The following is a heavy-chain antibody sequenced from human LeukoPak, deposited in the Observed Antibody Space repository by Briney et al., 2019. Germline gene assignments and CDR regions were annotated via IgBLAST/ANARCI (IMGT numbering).Heavy chain of an antibody. CDR2: ISAYNGNT. D-gene: IGHD3-10*01. J-gene: IGHJ5*02. V-gene: IGHV1-18*01. CDR1: GYTFTSYG. Sequence: ASVKVSCKASGYTFTSYGISWVRQAPGQGLEWMGWISAYNGNTNYAQKLQGRVTMTTDTSTSTAYMELRSLRSDDTAVYYCARGSSEELLRFGESSQYNWFDPWGQGTLVTVSS. CDR3: ARGSSEELLRFGESSQYNWFDP.